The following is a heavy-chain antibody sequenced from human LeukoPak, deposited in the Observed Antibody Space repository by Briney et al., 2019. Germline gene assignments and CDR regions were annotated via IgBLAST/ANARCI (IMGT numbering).Heavy chain of an antibody. CDR2: INPNSGGT. D-gene: IGHD5-12*01. J-gene: IGHJ4*02. CDR3: ARVPPYSGYDRLIDY. Sequence: ASVKVSCKASGYTFTDYYMHWVRQAPGQGLEWKGWINPNSGGTYYAQKFQGRVTMTRDTSISTAYMELSTMRSYDTAVYYCARVPPYSGYDRLIDYWGQGTLVTVSS. V-gene: IGHV1-2*02. CDR1: GYTFTDYY.